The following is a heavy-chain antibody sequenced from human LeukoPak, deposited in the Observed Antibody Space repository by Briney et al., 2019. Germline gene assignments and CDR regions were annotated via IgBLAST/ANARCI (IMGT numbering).Heavy chain of an antibody. V-gene: IGHV4-34*01. J-gene: IGHJ4*02. Sequence: PSETLSLTCAVYGGSFSGYYWSWIRQPPGKGLEWIGEINHSGSTNYNPSLKSRVTISVDTSKNQFSLKLSSVTAADTAVYYCARHFWSGYPFDYWGQGTLSPSPQ. CDR1: GGSFSGYY. CDR2: INHSGST. D-gene: IGHD3-3*02. CDR3: ARHFWSGYPFDY.